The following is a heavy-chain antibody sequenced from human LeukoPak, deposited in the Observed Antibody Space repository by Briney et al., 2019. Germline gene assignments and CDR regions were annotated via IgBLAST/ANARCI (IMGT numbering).Heavy chain of an antibody. J-gene: IGHJ4*02. Sequence: GGSLRLSCAASGFTFDDYAMHWVRQAPGKGLEWVSAIYSGGGTYYADSVKGRFTLSRDISENTLYLQMNSLRAEDTAVYYCVRDASWGQGTLVTVSS. V-gene: IGHV3-66*01. CDR2: IYSGGGT. CDR1: GFTFDDYA. CDR3: VRDAS.